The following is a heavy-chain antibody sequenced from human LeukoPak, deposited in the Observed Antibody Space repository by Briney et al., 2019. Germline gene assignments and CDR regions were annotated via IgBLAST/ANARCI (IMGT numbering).Heavy chain of an antibody. J-gene: IGHJ4*02. CDR2: ISANGRST. V-gene: IGHV3-23*01. Sequence: PGGSLRLSCAASGFTFTNYPMSWVRQPPGKGLEWISAISANGRSTYDADFVRGRFIISREDSRNALFLQMNSLRPEDTAIYYCAKVGGSGNYYPEYWGQGTLVTVSS. CDR3: AKVGGSGNYYPEY. D-gene: IGHD3-10*01. CDR1: GFTFTNYP.